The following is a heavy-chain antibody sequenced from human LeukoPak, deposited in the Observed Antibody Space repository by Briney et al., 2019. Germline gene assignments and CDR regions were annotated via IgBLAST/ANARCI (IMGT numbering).Heavy chain of an antibody. CDR3: ARSSADGVGNFLFGY. D-gene: IGHD4-23*01. J-gene: IGHJ4*02. Sequence: PGRSLRLSCAASGFTFSTYGIHWVRQAPGKGLEWVAVISYDGSNKYYADSVKGRFTISRDNSRNTLYLQVNSLRAEDTAVYYCARSSADGVGNFLFGYWGQGTLVTVSS. CDR1: GFTFSTYG. V-gene: IGHV3-30*03. CDR2: ISYDGSNK.